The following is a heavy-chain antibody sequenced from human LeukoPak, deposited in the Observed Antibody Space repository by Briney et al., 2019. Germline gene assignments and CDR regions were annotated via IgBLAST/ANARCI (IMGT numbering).Heavy chain of an antibody. V-gene: IGHV3-74*01. CDR1: GFTFSSYW. Sequence: GGSLRLSCAASGFTFSSYWMHWVRQAPGKGLVWVSRINSDGSSTSYADSVKGRFTISRDNAKNTLYLQMNSLRAADTAVYYCARDRGYGYLFDYWGQGTLVTVSS. CDR2: INSDGSST. CDR3: ARDRGYGYLFDY. D-gene: IGHD5-18*01. J-gene: IGHJ4*02.